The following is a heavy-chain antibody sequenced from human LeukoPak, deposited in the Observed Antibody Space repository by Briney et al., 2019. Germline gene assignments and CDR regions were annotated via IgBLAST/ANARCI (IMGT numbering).Heavy chain of an antibody. D-gene: IGHD4-11*01. J-gene: IGHJ6*03. CDR3: ARGTVPHGYYYYMDV. CDR1: GGSFSGYY. V-gene: IGHV4-34*01. Sequence: SETLSLTCAVYGGSFSGYYWSWIRQPPGKGLEWIGEINHSGGTNYNPSLKSRVTISVDTSKNQFSLKLSSVTAADTAVYYCARGTVPHGYYYYMDVWGKGTTVTVSS. CDR2: INHSGGT.